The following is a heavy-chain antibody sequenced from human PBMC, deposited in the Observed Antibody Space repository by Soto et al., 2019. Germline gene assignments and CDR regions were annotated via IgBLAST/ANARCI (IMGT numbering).Heavy chain of an antibody. Sequence: QVQLVQSGGEVKKPGASVKGSCKTSGYTFTTYGISWVRQAPGQGLEWVGWISAYSGKTHYAQKFQGKVTMTTDTSTNTAYLELRSLRSDDTAVYYCARAPYLGDHQYWGQGTLVTVSS. CDR2: ISAYSGKT. J-gene: IGHJ4*02. V-gene: IGHV1-18*01. CDR1: GYTFTTYG. CDR3: ARAPYLGDHQY. D-gene: IGHD3-16*01.